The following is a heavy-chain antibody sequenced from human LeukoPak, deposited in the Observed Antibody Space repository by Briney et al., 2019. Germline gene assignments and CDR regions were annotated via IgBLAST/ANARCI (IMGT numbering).Heavy chain of an antibody. CDR1: GFTFSSSA. Sequence: TGGSLRLSCAASGFTFSSSAMSWVRQAPGMGLEWVSAISAGGETTYYADSLKGRFTISRDNSKSILYLQMNSLRADDTALYYCAKSAWFGDAPGGDFWGQGILVTVSS. V-gene: IGHV3-23*01. D-gene: IGHD3-10*01. CDR2: ISAGGETT. J-gene: IGHJ4*02. CDR3: AKSAWFGDAPGGDF.